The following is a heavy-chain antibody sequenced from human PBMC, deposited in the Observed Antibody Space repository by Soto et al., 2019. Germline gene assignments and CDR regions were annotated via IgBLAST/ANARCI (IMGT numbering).Heavy chain of an antibody. CDR2: INHSGST. CDR1: GGSFSGYY. J-gene: IGHJ6*02. CDR3: ARGQKGASYYHYGLDV. V-gene: IGHV4-34*01. Sequence: QVQLQQWGAGLLKPSETLSLTCAVYGGSFSGYYWSWIRQPPGKGLEWIGEINHSGSTNYNPSLKSRVTISVDTSKYQFSLKLSSVTATDTAVYYCARGQKGASYYHYGLDVWGQGTTVTVSS.